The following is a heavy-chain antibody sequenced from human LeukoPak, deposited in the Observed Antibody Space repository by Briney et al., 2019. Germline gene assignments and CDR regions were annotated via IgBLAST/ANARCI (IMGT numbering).Heavy chain of an antibody. D-gene: IGHD4-23*01. CDR3: ATTGVN. CDR2: ISSSGRTT. J-gene: IGHJ4*02. Sequence: GGSLRLSCAASGFTFSSYEVNWVRQAPGKGLEWVSYISSSGRTTYYADSVKGRFTISRDNAKNSLYLQMNSLRAEDTAVYYCATTGVNWGQGTLVTVSS. V-gene: IGHV3-48*03. CDR1: GFTFSSYE.